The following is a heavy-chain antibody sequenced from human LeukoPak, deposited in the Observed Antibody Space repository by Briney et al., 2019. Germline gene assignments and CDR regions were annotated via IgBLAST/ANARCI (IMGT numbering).Heavy chain of an antibody. CDR1: GGSISSNNW. D-gene: IGHD6-13*01. CDR2: IYHSGST. J-gene: IGHJ4*02. Sequence: SSETLSLTCAVSGGSISSNNWWSWVRQPPGKGLEWIGEIYHSGSTNYNPSLKSRVTISVDKSKNQFSLKLSSVTAADTAVYYCARVPIAAAGSEVYYFDYWGQGTLVTVSS. CDR3: ARVPIAAAGSEVYYFDY. V-gene: IGHV4-4*02.